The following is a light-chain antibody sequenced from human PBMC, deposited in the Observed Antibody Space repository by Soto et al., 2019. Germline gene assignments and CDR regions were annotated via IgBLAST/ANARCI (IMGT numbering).Light chain of an antibody. Sequence: QSVLTQPASVSGSPGQSITISCTGTSSDVGGYNYVSWYQQHPGKAPKLMIYEVSNRPSGVSNRFSGSKSGNTASLTISGLQAEDEAEYYSSSYTNINTRACVFGTGTKVTVL. CDR3: SSYTNINTRACV. J-gene: IGLJ1*01. CDR2: EVS. V-gene: IGLV2-14*01. CDR1: SSDVGGYNY.